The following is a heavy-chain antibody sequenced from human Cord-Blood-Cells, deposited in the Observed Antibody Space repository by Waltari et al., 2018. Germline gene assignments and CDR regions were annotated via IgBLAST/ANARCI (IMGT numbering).Heavy chain of an antibody. Sequence: QVQLVQSGAEVKKPGASVKVSCKASGYTFTGYYTPWVRQDPGRGLEWMGRINPNSGGTNYAQKFQCRVTMTRDTSISTAYMELSRLRSDDTAVYYCAGCSSTSCYVAFDIWGQGTMVTVSS. V-gene: IGHV1-2*06. CDR1: GYTFTGYY. D-gene: IGHD2-2*01. CDR3: AGCSSTSCYVAFDI. J-gene: IGHJ3*02. CDR2: INPNSGGT.